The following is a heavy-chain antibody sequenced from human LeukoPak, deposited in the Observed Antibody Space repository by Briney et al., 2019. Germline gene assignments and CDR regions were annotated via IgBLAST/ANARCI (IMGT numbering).Heavy chain of an antibody. Sequence: PGGSLRLSCAASGLTFSSYAMGSVPQVPGKGLEWVSTISGSGGSTYYADSVKGRFTISRDNSKNTLYLQMNSLRAEDTAVYYCAKEAYYDYVQDWGQGTLVTVSS. V-gene: IGHV3-23*01. CDR3: AKEAYYDYVQD. CDR1: GLTFSSYA. CDR2: ISGSGGST. D-gene: IGHD2-21*01. J-gene: IGHJ1*01.